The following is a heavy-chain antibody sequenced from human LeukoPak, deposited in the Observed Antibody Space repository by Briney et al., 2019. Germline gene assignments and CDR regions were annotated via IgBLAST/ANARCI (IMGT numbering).Heavy chain of an antibody. CDR1: AFTFSSYG. V-gene: IGHV3-30*02. D-gene: IGHD3-9*01. J-gene: IGHJ4*02. CDR2: IRNDGGIK. CDR3: ANGPHYNILTGFYKVRSHLDY. Sequence: GGSLRLSCAVSAFTFSSYGFHWVRQAPGKGLEWVAFIRNDGGIKHYADSVKGRFTLSRDNSKNTLYLQMNSLRAEDTAVYYCANGPHYNILTGFYKVRSHLDYWGQGTLVTVSS.